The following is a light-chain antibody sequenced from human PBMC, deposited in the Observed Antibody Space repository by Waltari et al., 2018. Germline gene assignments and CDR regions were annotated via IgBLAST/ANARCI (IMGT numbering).Light chain of an antibody. Sequence: QSALTQPASVSGSPGQAITISCTGTSSDVGDYNYVSWYQQYPGKAPKLMIYDVTRRPSGVSSRLAGSKSGNTAALTIAGLQAEDEAEYYCSSYTGSSTWVFGGGTKLTVL. V-gene: IGLV2-14*03. CDR2: DVT. J-gene: IGLJ3*02. CDR1: SSDVGDYNY. CDR3: SSYTGSSTWV.